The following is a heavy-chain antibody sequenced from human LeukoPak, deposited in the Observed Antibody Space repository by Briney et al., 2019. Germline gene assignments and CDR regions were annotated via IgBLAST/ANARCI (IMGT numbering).Heavy chain of an antibody. CDR2: INHSGST. CDR1: GGSFSGYY. Sequence: SETLSLTCAVYGGSFSGYYWSWIRQPPGKGLEWIGEINHSGSTNYNPSLKSRVTLSVDTSKNQFSLKLRSVTAADTAVYYCPGALVVSSFDYWAQGTLVTVSS. D-gene: IGHD2-2*01. CDR3: PGALVVSSFDY. J-gene: IGHJ4*02. V-gene: IGHV4-34*01.